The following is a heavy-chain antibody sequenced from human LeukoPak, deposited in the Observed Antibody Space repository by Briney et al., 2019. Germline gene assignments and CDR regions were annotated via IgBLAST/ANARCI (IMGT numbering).Heavy chain of an antibody. J-gene: IGHJ3*02. Sequence: ASVKVSCKASGYTFTGYYMHWVRQAPGQGLEWMGIINPSGGSTSYAQKFQGRVTMTRDTSTSTVYMELSSLRSEDTAVYYCARGDDYYDSSGYYFDIWGQGTMVTVSS. D-gene: IGHD3-22*01. CDR1: GYTFTGYY. CDR2: INPSGGST. V-gene: IGHV1-46*01. CDR3: ARGDDYYDSSGYYFDI.